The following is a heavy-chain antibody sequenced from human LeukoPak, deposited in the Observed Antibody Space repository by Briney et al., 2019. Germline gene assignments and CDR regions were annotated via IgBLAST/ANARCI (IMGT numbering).Heavy chain of an antibody. V-gene: IGHV3-30*03. D-gene: IGHD3-10*01. CDR1: GFTFSSYG. J-gene: IGHJ4*02. Sequence: GGSLRLSCAASGFTFSSYGMHWVRQAPGKGLEWVAVISYDGSNKYYADSVKGRFTISRDNSKNTLYLQMDILKADDTTVYYCARHKGASLFRGIIFDYWGQGTLVTVSS. CDR2: ISYDGSNK. CDR3: ARHKGASLFRGIIFDY.